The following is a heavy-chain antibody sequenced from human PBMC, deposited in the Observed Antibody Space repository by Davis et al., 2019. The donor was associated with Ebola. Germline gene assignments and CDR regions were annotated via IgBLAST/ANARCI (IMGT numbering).Heavy chain of an antibody. CDR2: ISSSSSYT. J-gene: IGHJ4*02. CDR3: ARDRGVFTIMGPLDY. V-gene: IGHV3-11*06. Sequence: GESLKISCAASGFTFSDYYMSWIRQAPGKGLEWVSYISSSSSYTNYADSVKGRFTISRDNAKNSLYLQMNSLRAEDTAVYYCARDRGVFTIMGPLDYWGQGTLVTVSS. D-gene: IGHD3-3*01. CDR1: GFTFSDYY.